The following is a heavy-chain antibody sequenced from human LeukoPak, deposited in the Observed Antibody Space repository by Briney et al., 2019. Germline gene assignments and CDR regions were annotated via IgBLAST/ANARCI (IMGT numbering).Heavy chain of an antibody. Sequence: SSETLSLTCTVSGGSISSYYWSWIRQPPGKGLEGIGYIYYSGSTNYNPSLKSRVTISVDTSKNQFSLKLSSVTAADTAVYYCARVEGYGDYPWFDPWGQGTLVTVSS. D-gene: IGHD4-17*01. CDR1: GGSISSYY. CDR3: ARVEGYGDYPWFDP. J-gene: IGHJ5*02. CDR2: IYYSGST. V-gene: IGHV4-59*01.